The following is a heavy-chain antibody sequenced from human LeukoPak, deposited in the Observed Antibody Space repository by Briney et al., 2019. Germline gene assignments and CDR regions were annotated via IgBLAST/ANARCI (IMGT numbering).Heavy chain of an antibody. CDR2: IYYSGST. J-gene: IGHJ4*02. D-gene: IGHD3-22*01. Sequence: SETLSLTCTVSGGSISSYYWSWIRQPPGKGLEWIGYIYYSGSTNYNPSLKSRVTISVDTSKNQFSLRLSSVTAADTAVYYCATYVSSGKFDYWGQGTLVTVSS. V-gene: IGHV4-59*01. CDR1: GGSISSYY. CDR3: ATYVSSGKFDY.